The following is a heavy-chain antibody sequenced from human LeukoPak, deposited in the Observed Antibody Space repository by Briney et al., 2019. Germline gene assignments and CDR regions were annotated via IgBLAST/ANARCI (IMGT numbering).Heavy chain of an antibody. CDR1: GFTLSNYW. CDR3: AGEGRGYSYAFEY. J-gene: IGHJ4*02. Sequence: GRSLRLSCAASGFTLSNYWMHWVRQAPGKGLVWVSRINSDGSSTTYAASVKGRFTISRDNGQNTLYLQMNSLRAEDAAVYYCAGEGRGYSYAFEYWGQGTLVTVSS. V-gene: IGHV3-74*01. CDR2: INSDGSST. D-gene: IGHD5-18*01.